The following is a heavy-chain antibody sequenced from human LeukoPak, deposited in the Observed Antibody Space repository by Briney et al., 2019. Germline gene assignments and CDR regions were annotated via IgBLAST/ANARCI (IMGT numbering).Heavy chain of an antibody. CDR3: ASSRYYYYGMDV. Sequence: SETLSLTCTVSGGSISSYYWSWIRQPPGKGLEWIGYIYTSGSTNYNPSLKSRVTISVDTSKNQFSLKLSSVTAADTAVYYCASSRYYYYGMDVWGQGTTVTVSS. CDR2: IYTSGST. J-gene: IGHJ6*02. V-gene: IGHV4-4*09. D-gene: IGHD6-6*01. CDR1: GGSISSYY.